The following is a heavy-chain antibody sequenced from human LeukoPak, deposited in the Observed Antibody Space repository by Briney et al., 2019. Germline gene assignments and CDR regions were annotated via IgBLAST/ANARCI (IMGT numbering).Heavy chain of an antibody. CDR1: GFTFSSYA. J-gene: IGHJ4*02. CDR3: AKGPYYDYVWGSYAPSFDY. Sequence: GGSLRLSCAAFGFTFSSYAMSWVRQAPGKGLEWVSAISGSGGSTYYADSVKGRFTISRDNSKNTLYLQMNSLRAEDTAVYYCAKGPYYDYVWGSYAPSFDYWGQGTLVTVSS. V-gene: IGHV3-23*01. D-gene: IGHD3-16*01. CDR2: ISGSGGST.